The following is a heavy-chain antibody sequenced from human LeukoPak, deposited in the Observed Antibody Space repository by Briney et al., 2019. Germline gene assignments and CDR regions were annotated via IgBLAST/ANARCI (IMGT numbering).Heavy chain of an antibody. J-gene: IGHJ3*02. CDR1: GGSFSGYY. D-gene: IGHD5-18*01. CDR3: ARGYWIQLNAFDI. V-gene: IGHV4-34*01. CDR2: INHSGST. Sequence: SETLSLTCAVSGGSFSGYYWSWIRQPPGKGLEWIGEINHSGSTNYNPSLKSRVTISVDTSKNQFSLKLSSVTAADTAVYYCARGYWIQLNAFDIWGQGTMVTVSS.